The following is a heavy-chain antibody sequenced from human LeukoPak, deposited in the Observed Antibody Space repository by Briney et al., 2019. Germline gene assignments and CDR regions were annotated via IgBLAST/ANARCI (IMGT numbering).Heavy chain of an antibody. CDR3: ARHNSYGSDYYIGGFDS. D-gene: IGHD3-3*01. V-gene: IGHV4-39*01. CDR1: GGSVSNSRYY. Sequence: PETLSLTCSVSGGSVSNSRYYWGWLRQPPGKGLEWIGSIYYSGATNSNPSLRSRLTISVDTSKNQFSLKLGSVTAADTAVYYCARHNSYGSDYYIGGFDSWGQGTLVTVSS. CDR2: IYYSGAT. J-gene: IGHJ4*02.